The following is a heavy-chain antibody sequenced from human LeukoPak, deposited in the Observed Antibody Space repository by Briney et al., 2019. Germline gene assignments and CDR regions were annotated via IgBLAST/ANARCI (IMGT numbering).Heavy chain of an antibody. CDR1: GFTFDDYA. D-gene: IGHD3-3*01. CDR3: AKDSTYYDFWSGYPPYYMDV. Sequence: GGSLRLSCAASGFTFDDYAMHWVRQAPGKGLEWVSGISWNSGSIGYADSVKGRFTISRDNSKNTLYLQMNSLRAEDTAVYYCAKDSTYYDFWSGYPPYYMDVWGKGTTVTVSS. V-gene: IGHV3-9*01. J-gene: IGHJ6*03. CDR2: ISWNSGSI.